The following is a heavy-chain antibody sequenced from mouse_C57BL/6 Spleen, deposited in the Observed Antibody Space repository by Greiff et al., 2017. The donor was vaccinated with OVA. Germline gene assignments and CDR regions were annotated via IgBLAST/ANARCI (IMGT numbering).Heavy chain of an antibody. D-gene: IGHD3-3*01. V-gene: IGHV1-81*01. J-gene: IGHJ3*01. CDR3: ARFRDEWFAY. Sequence: QVQLKQPGAELARPGASVKLSCKASGYTFTSYGISWVKQRTGQGLEWIGEIYPRSGNTYYNEKFKGKATLTADKSSSTAYMELRSLTSEDSAVYLCARFRDEWFAYWGQGTLVTVSA. CDR2: IYPRSGNT. CDR1: GYTFTSYG.